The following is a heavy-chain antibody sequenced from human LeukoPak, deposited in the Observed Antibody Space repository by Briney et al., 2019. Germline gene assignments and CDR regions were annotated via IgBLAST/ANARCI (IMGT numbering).Heavy chain of an antibody. CDR1: GGTFSSYA. J-gene: IGHJ4*02. Sequence: ASVKVSCKASGGTFSSYAISWVRQAPGQGLEWMGWISAYNGNTNYAQKPQGRVTMTTDTSTSTAYMELRSLRSDDTAVYYCARSRGQPAADLLFDYWGQGTLVTVSS. V-gene: IGHV1-18*01. CDR3: ARSRGQPAADLLFDY. CDR2: ISAYNGNT. D-gene: IGHD2-2*01.